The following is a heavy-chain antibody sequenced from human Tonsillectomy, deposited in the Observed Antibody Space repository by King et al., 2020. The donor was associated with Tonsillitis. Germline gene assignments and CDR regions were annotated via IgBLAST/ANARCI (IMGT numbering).Heavy chain of an antibody. CDR1: GDTPAEIS. D-gene: IGHD1-7*01. Sequence: QLVQSGAEVKKPGASVRVSCKLSGDTPAEISVHWVRQGRGQGLEWMGGFDPINKEKTYAQKFKGRVTLTDDTSTDTAYMKLSSLRSEDTAVYYCVTGPLGTAGLLDYWGQGTLVIVSS. CDR2: FDPINKEK. J-gene: IGHJ4*02. V-gene: IGHV1-24*01. CDR3: VTGPLGTAGLLDY.